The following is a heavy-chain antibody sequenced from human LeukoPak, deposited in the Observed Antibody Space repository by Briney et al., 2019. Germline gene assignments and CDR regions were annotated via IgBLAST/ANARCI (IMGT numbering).Heavy chain of an antibody. CDR1: DGSISSYY. CDR2: IYYSGST. CDR3: ARGFLYYYESSGYYFDY. Sequence: SETLSLTCTVSDGSISSYYWSWIRQPPGKGLEWIGYIYYSGSTNYNPSLKSRVTISVDTSKNQFSLKLSSVTAADMAVYYCARGFLYYYESSGYYFDYWGQGTLVTVSS. V-gene: IGHV4-59*01. J-gene: IGHJ4*02. D-gene: IGHD3-22*01.